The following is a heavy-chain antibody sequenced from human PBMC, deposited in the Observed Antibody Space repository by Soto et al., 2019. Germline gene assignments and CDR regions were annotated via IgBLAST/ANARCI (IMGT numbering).Heavy chain of an antibody. CDR1: DGSISGYH. D-gene: IGHD2-15*01. Sequence: QVQLQESGPGLVKPSETLSLTCTVSDGSISGYHWSWIRQPPGKGLEWIGYAYHSGSTNYNPSLKSRVTISVDTSKNQFSLRLNSVTAADTAVYYCARDGRYCSGGSCYSLPYYFDYWGQGTLVTVSS. V-gene: IGHV4-59*01. J-gene: IGHJ4*02. CDR3: ARDGRYCSGGSCYSLPYYFDY. CDR2: AYHSGST.